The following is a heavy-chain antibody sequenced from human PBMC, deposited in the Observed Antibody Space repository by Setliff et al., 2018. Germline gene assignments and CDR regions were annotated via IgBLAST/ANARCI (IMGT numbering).Heavy chain of an antibody. Sequence: GGSLRLSCAASGFTFSSYWMSWVRQAPGKGLEWVSYISSSGSTIFYADSVKGRFTISRDNAKKSLYLQMNSLRAEDTAVYYCACPDILTGLSDYWGQGTLVTVS. CDR2: ISSSGSTI. D-gene: IGHD3-9*01. V-gene: IGHV3-48*04. CDR3: ACPDILTGLSDY. J-gene: IGHJ4*02. CDR1: GFTFSSYW.